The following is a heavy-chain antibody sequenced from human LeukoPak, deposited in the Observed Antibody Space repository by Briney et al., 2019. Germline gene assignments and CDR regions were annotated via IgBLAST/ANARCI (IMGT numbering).Heavy chain of an antibody. CDR1: GGSISSGGYY. J-gene: IGHJ6*02. Sequence: PSETLSLTCTVSGGSISSGGYYWSWIRQHPGKGLEWIGYIYYSGSTYYNPSLKSRVTISVDTSKNQFSLKLSSVTAADTAVYYCASRIAAFHSYYYGMDVWGQGTTVTVSS. CDR3: ASRIAAFHSYYYGMDV. D-gene: IGHD6-13*01. V-gene: IGHV4-31*03. CDR2: IYYSGST.